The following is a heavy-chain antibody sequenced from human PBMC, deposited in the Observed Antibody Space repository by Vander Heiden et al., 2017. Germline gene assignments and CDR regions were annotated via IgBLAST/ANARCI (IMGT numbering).Heavy chain of an antibody. CDR2: INPNSGGT. D-gene: IGHD2-2*01. V-gene: IGHV1-2*02. J-gene: IGHJ5*02. CDR3: ARSKRDIVVVPAAIWFDP. CDR1: GYTFTGYY. Sequence: QVQLVQSGAEVKNPGASVKVSCQPSGYTFTGYYMHWVRQAPGQGLEWMGWINPNSGGTNYAQKFQGRVTMTRDTSISTAYMELSRLRSDDTAVYYCARSKRDIVVVPAAIWFDPWGQGTLVTVSS.